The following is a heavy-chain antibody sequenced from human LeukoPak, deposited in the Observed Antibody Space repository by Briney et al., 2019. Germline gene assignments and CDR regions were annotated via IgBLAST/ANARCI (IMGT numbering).Heavy chain of an antibody. Sequence: SETLSLTCAVYGGSFSGYYWSWIRQPPGKGLEWIGEINHSGSTNYNPSLKSRVTISVDTSKNQFSLKQSSVTAADTAVYYCARGPVVVPAATFAPSAGFDYWGQGTLVTVSS. D-gene: IGHD2-2*01. V-gene: IGHV4-34*01. CDR3: ARGPVVVPAATFAPSAGFDY. CDR1: GGSFSGYY. J-gene: IGHJ4*02. CDR2: INHSGST.